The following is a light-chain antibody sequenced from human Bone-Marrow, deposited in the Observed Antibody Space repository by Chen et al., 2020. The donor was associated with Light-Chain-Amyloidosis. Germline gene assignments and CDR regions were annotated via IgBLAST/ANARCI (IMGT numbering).Light chain of an antibody. CDR2: GSS. CDR1: QTISSNY. CDR3: QQYGTSPLT. V-gene: IGKV3-20*01. Sequence: EIVLSQAPGTLSLSSGEGANLSSRASQTISSNYLTWYQQKFGQAPRLLIYGSSSRATGIPDRCTGSGSGTDFTLTINRLEPEDFAMYYCQQYGTSPLTFGGGTKVEIK. J-gene: IGKJ4*01.